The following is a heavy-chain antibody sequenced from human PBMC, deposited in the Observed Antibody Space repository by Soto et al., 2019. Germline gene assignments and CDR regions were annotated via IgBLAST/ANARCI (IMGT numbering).Heavy chain of an antibody. CDR3: AREYDSPTKTYGMDV. Sequence: GGSLRLSCAASGFTFSSYAMHWVRQAPGKGLEWVAVISYDGSNKYYADSVKGRFTISRDNSKNTLYLQMNSLRAEDTAVYYCAREYDSPTKTYGMDVWGQGTTVTVSS. CDR1: GFTFSSYA. CDR2: ISYDGSNK. V-gene: IGHV3-30-3*01. D-gene: IGHD3-16*01. J-gene: IGHJ6*02.